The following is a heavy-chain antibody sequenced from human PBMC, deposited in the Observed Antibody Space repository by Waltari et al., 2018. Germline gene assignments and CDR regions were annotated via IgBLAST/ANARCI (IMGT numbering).Heavy chain of an antibody. CDR2: IYYSGST. J-gene: IGHJ4*02. Sequence: QVQLQESGPGLVKPSETLSLTCTVSGGSISSYYWSWIRQPPGKGLEWIGYIYYSGSTNYNPSLKSRVTISVDTSKNQFSLKLSSVTAADTAVYYCACMGTGGYDVGLDYWGQGTLVTVSS. CDR1: GGSISSYY. CDR3: ACMGTGGYDVGLDY. D-gene: IGHD5-12*01. V-gene: IGHV4-59*01.